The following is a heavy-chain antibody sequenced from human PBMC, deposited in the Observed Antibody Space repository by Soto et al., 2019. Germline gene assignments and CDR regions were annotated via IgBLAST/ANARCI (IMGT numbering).Heavy chain of an antibody. Sequence: QVQLVQSGAEVKKPGASVKVSCKASGYTFTSYYMHWVRQAPGQGLEWMGIINPSGGSTSYAQKFQGRVAMTRDTSTSTVYMGLSSLRSEDTAVYYCARDVVLMVYAPYYGMDVWGQGTTVTVSS. V-gene: IGHV1-46*01. CDR3: ARDVVLMVYAPYYGMDV. CDR1: GYTFTSYY. J-gene: IGHJ6*02. CDR2: INPSGGST. D-gene: IGHD2-8*01.